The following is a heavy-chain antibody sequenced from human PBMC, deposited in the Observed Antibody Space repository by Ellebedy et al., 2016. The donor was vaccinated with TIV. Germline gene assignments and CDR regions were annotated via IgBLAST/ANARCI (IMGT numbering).Heavy chain of an antibody. D-gene: IGHD4-23*01. V-gene: IGHV1-24*01. CDR3: ARMLAVVTPLGEYFDL. Sequence: ASVKVSXXVSGYTLTDLSMHWVRQAPGKGLEWMGGFDPEDGETIYAQKFQGRVTMTEDTSTDTAYMELSSLRYEDTAVYYCARMLAVVTPLGEYFDLWGRGTLVTVSS. CDR2: FDPEDGET. CDR1: GYTLTDLS. J-gene: IGHJ2*01.